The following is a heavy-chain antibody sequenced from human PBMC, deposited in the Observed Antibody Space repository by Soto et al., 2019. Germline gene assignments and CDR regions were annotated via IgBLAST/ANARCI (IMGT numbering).Heavy chain of an antibody. Sequence: QVQLVESGGGVVQPGRSLRLSCAASGFTFSSYGMHWVRQAPGKGLEWVAVIWYDGSNKYYADSVKGRFTISRDNSKNTLFLQMNRLRAEDTAVYYCAGDGWELLGGGGTLSDWGQGTLVTVSS. CDR1: GFTFSSYG. CDR3: AGDGWELLGGGGTLSD. V-gene: IGHV3-33*01. J-gene: IGHJ4*02. CDR2: IWYDGSNK. D-gene: IGHD1-26*01.